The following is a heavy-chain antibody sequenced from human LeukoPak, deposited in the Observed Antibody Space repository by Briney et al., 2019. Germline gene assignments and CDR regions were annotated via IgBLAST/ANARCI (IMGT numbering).Heavy chain of an antibody. Sequence: GGSLRLSCAASGFTFNIFWMSWVRQAPGKGLEWVANIKHDGSEEYYGDSVRGRFTISRDNAKNSLILQMNSLRGEDTAVYYCARALGNSTGDYWGQGTLVAVSS. V-gene: IGHV3-7*04. CDR3: ARALGNSTGDY. D-gene: IGHD7-27*01. J-gene: IGHJ4*02. CDR1: GFTFNIFW. CDR2: IKHDGSEE.